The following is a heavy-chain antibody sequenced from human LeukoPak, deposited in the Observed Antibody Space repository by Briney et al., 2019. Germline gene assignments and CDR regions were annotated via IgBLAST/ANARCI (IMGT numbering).Heavy chain of an antibody. V-gene: IGHV3-33*06. J-gene: IGHJ4*02. CDR1: GFTFSSYG. Sequence: GRSLRLSCAASGFTFSSYGMHWVRQAPGKGLEWVAVICNNGSTKYYADSVKGRFTISRDNSKNTLYLQMNSVRVEDMALCYCAKGYGSSWEVRGFLVEWGQGTLVSVFS. CDR2: ICNNGSTK. CDR3: AKGYGSSWEVRGFLVE. D-gene: IGHD6-13*01.